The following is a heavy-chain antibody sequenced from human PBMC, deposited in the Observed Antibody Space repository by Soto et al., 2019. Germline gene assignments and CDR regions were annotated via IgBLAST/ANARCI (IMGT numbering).Heavy chain of an antibody. J-gene: IGHJ4*02. Sequence: ASVKVSCKASGYTITSYYLHWVRQAPGQGLEWMGIINPSGGSTGYAQKFQGRVTLTREMYTSTVYMELSSLRSDDTAVYYCAREDINESFFDSWGPGILVTVSS. D-gene: IGHD2-8*01. CDR1: GYTITSYY. CDR3: AREDINESFFDS. V-gene: IGHV1-46*01. CDR2: INPSGGST.